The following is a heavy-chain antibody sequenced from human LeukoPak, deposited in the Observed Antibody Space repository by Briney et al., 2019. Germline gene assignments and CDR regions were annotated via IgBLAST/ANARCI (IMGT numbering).Heavy chain of an antibody. CDR2: IYPGDSDT. CDR3: ARHRITVTTYSRFDY. J-gene: IGHJ4*02. V-gene: IGHV5-51*01. Sequence: GESLNISCQGSGYSFTSYWIGWVRQMPGKGLEWMGIIYPGDSDTRYSPSFQGQVTISADKSISTAYLQWSSLKASDTAMYYCARHRITVTTYSRFDYWGQGTLVTVSS. CDR1: GYSFTSYW. D-gene: IGHD4-17*01.